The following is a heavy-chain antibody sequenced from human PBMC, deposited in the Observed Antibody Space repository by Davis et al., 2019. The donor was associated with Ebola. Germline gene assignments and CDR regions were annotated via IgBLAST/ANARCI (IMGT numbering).Heavy chain of an antibody. CDR3: AKPLSQLGYCSSTSCYTGWFDP. V-gene: IGHV3-23*01. J-gene: IGHJ5*02. D-gene: IGHD2-2*02. CDR1: GFTFSSYA. CDR2: ISGSGGST. Sequence: PGGSLRLSCAASGFTFSSYAMSWVRQAPGKGLEWVSAISGSGGSTYYADSVKGRFTISRDNSKNTLYLQMNSLRAEDTAVYYCAKPLSQLGYCSSTSCYTGWFDPWGQGTLVTVSS.